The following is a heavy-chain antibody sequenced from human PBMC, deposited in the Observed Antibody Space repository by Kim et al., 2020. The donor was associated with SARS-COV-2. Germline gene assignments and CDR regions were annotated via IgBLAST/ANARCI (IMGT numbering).Heavy chain of an antibody. J-gene: IGHJ6*03. V-gene: IGHV3-30-3*01. D-gene: IGHD1-26*01. Sequence: GGSLRLSCAASGFNFSSYAMHWVRQAPGKGLEWVAVISYDGSNKYYADSVKGRFTISRDNSKNTLYLQMNSLRAEDTAVYYCARGEMGGPANYYYYYMDVWGKGTTVTVSS. CDR2: ISYDGSNK. CDR1: GFNFSSYA. CDR3: ARGEMGGPANYYYYYMDV.